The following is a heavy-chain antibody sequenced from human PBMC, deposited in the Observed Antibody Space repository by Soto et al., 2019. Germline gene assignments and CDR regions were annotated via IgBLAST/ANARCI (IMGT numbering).Heavy chain of an antibody. J-gene: IGHJ4*02. D-gene: IGHD2-15*01. Sequence: EVQLVETGGGLVQPGGSLKISCSGSGISFSASAIHWVRQASGQGLEWVGRIRDKANNYATAYAAPVKGRFTISRDDSRNVVFLRMNNLKTEDTAMYYCSRPPSGTYGDDSDYWGQGTQVTVSS. V-gene: IGHV3-73*02. CDR1: GISFSASA. CDR3: SRPPSGTYGDDSDY. CDR2: IRDKANNYAT.